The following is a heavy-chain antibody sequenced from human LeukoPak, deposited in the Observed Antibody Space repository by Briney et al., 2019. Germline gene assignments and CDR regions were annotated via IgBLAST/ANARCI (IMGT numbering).Heavy chain of an antibody. CDR1: GVTVSSNY. Sequence: GGSLRLSCAASGVTVSSNYKSWVRQAPGKGREWGSVIYSGGSTYYADSVKGRFTISRDNSKNTLYLQMNSLRAEDTAVYYCARAGVRGSSTSWDFDYWGQGTLVTVSS. J-gene: IGHJ4*02. CDR2: IYSGGST. CDR3: ARAGVRGSSTSWDFDY. D-gene: IGHD2-2*01. V-gene: IGHV3-53*01.